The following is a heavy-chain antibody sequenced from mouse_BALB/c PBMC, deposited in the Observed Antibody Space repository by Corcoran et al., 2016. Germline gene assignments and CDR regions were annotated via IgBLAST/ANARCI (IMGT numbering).Heavy chain of an antibody. V-gene: IGHV3-6*02. Sequence: EVQLQETGPGLVKPSQSLCLTCSVKGYSITSGYYWNWIRQFPGNKLEWMGYISIDGSNNYNPSRKNRVSITRDTSKNQFFLKLNSVTTEDTATYYCARDYKCYWGQAPLVTVSA. J-gene: IGHJ3*01. CDR3: ARDYKCY. CDR1: GYSITSGYY. D-gene: IGHD1-3*01. CDR2: ISIDGSN.